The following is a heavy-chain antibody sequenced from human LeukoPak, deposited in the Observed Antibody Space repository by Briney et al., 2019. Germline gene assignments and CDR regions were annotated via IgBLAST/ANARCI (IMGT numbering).Heavy chain of an antibody. CDR3: ARDSSGWIVFDY. J-gene: IGHJ4*02. CDR2: ISSSGSTI. CDR1: GFTVSSNY. D-gene: IGHD6-19*01. Sequence: GGSLRLSCAASGFTVSSNYMNWVRQAPGKGLEWVSYISSSGSTIYYADSVKGRFTISRDNAKNSLYLQMNSLRAEDTAVYYCARDSSGWIVFDYWGQGTLVTVSS. V-gene: IGHV3-48*03.